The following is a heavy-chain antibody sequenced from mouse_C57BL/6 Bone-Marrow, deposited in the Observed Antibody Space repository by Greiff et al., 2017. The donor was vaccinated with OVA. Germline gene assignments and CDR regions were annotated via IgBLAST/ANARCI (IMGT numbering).Heavy chain of an antibody. CDR1: GFSLTSYG. J-gene: IGHJ4*01. Sequence: VQLQESGPGLVAPSQSLSITCTVSGFSLTSYGVHWVRQPPGKGLEWLVVIWSDGSTTYNSALKSRLSISKDNSKSQVFLKMNSRQTDDTAMYYCARLGGNYDYAMDYWGQGTSVTVSS. V-gene: IGHV2-6*03. D-gene: IGHD2-1*01. CDR3: ARLGGNYDYAMDY. CDR2: IWSDGST.